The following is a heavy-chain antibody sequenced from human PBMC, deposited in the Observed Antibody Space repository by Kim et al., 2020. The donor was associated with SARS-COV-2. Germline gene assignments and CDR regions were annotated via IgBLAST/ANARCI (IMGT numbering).Heavy chain of an antibody. J-gene: IGHJ6*02. D-gene: IGHD3-10*02. Sequence: ASVKVSCKASGYTFTSYGISWVRQAPGQGLEWMGWISAYNGNTDYAQRLQGRVTMTTDTSTSTAYMELRSLRSDDMAVYYCARFVRGVIPYYYYGMDAWGQGTTVTVSS. CDR3: ARFVRGVIPYYYYGMDA. CDR1: GYTFTSYG. CDR2: ISAYNGNT. V-gene: IGHV1-18*03.